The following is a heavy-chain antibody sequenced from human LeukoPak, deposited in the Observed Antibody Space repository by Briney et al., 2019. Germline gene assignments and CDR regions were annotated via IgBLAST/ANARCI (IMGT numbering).Heavy chain of an antibody. D-gene: IGHD3-22*01. CDR2: ISAYNGNT. CDR3: ARVLHYYDSSGFDY. CDR1: GYTFTSYG. Sequence: GASVKVSCKASGYTFTSYGISWVRQAPGQGLEWMGWISAYNGNTNYAQKLQGRVTMTIDTSTSTAYMELRSLRSDDTAVYYCARVLHYYDSSGFDYWGQGTLVTVSS. J-gene: IGHJ4*02. V-gene: IGHV1-18*01.